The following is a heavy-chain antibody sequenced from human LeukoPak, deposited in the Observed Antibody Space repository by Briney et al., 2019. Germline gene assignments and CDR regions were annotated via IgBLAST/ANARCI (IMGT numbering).Heavy chain of an antibody. Sequence: GGSLRLSCAASGFNVGSSYMTWVRQAPGKGLEWVSVIYDGGATYYADSVKGRFTISRDNSKNTVYLQMNSLRAEDTAVYYCASSITIFGVAAGAFDIWGQGTMVTVSS. CDR2: IYDGGAT. CDR1: GFNVGSSY. J-gene: IGHJ3*02. CDR3: ASSITIFGVAAGAFDI. D-gene: IGHD3-3*01. V-gene: IGHV3-53*01.